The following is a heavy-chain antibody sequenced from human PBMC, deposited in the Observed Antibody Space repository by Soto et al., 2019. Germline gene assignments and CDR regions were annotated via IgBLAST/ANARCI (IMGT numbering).Heavy chain of an antibody. J-gene: IGHJ6*02. D-gene: IGHD6-13*01. CDR1: GYTFTSYG. CDR3: AREGTIAADAKTHIYYYGMDV. Sequence: DSVKVSCKASGYTFTSYGISWVRQAPGQGLEWMGWISAYNGNTNYAQKLQGRVTMTTDTSTSTAYMELRSLRSEDTAVYYCAREGTIAADAKTHIYYYGMDVWGQETTVTVSS. CDR2: ISAYNGNT. V-gene: IGHV1-18*01.